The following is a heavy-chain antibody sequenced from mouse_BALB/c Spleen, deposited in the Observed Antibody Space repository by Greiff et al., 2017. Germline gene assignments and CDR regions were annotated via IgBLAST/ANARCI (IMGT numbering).Heavy chain of an antibody. CDR2: ISYDGSN. J-gene: IGHJ4*01. Sequence: VQLQQSGPGLVKPSQSLSLTCSVTGYSITSGYYWNWIRQFPGNKLEWMGYISYDGSNNYNPSLKNRISITRDTSKNQFFLKLNSVTTEDTATYYCARKGYGTYAMDYWGQGTSVTVSS. CDR3: ARKGYGTYAMDY. V-gene: IGHV3-6*02. CDR1: GYSITSGYY. D-gene: IGHD3-1*01.